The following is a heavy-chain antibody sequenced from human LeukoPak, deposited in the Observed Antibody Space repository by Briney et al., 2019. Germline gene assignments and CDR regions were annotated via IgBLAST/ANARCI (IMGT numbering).Heavy chain of an antibody. Sequence: PGGSLRLSCAASDFSFQSFPMIWVRQAPGKGLEWVSVIGTDGRNIHYADSVKGRFTISRDNSKKTLYLQMNSLRAEDTAVYYCAARSGSKDYWGQGTLVTVSS. J-gene: IGHJ4*02. V-gene: IGHV3-23*01. CDR3: AARSGSKDY. CDR1: DFSFQSFP. D-gene: IGHD3-10*01. CDR2: IGTDGRNI.